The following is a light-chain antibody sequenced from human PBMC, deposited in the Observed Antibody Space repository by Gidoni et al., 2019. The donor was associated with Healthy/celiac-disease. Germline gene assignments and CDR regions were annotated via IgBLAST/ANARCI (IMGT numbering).Light chain of an antibody. CDR2: EVS. J-gene: IGLJ3*02. CDR1: SSDVGGYNY. V-gene: IGLV2-14*01. Sequence: QSALTQPAPVSGSPGQSNTISCTGTSSDVGGYNYVSWYQQHTGKAPKLMIYEVSNRPSGVSNRFSGSKSGNTASLTISGLQAEDEADYYCSSYTSSSTSVVFGGGTKLTVL. CDR3: SSYTSSSTSVV.